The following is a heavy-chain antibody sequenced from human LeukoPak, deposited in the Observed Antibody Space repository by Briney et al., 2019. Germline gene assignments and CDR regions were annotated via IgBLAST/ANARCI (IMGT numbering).Heavy chain of an antibody. V-gene: IGHV3-30*02. J-gene: IGHJ4*02. Sequence: PGGSLGLSCAASGFTFSSYGMHWVRQAPGKGLEWVAFTRYDGTNEYYADSVKGRFTISRDNSKNTLYLQMNSLTAEDTAVYYCAKDGTYYYGSGTYYYFDYWGQGTLLTVSS. CDR2: TRYDGTNE. CDR3: AKDGTYYYGSGTYYYFDY. CDR1: GFTFSSYG. D-gene: IGHD3-10*01.